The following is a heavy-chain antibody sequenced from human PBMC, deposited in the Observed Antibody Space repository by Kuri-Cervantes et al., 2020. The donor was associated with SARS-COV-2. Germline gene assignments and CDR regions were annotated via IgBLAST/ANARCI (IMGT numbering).Heavy chain of an antibody. CDR1: GFTFSFHS. CDR3: ARAVGSSSAGDYSMDV. D-gene: IGHD6-6*01. V-gene: IGHV3-21*01. J-gene: IGHJ6*03. Sequence: CAASGFTFSFHSMNWVRQAPGKGLEWVSSISSSSTYIYYPDSVKGRFTNSRDNAKNSLFLQMNSLRADDTAVYYCARAVGSSSAGDYSMDVWGKGTTVTVSS. CDR2: ISSSSTYI.